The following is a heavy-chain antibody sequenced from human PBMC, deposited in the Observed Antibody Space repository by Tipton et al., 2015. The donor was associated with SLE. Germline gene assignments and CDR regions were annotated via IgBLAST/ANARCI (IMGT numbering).Heavy chain of an antibody. V-gene: IGHV4-59*01. J-gene: IGHJ3*02. D-gene: IGHD4-17*01. CDR3: ARDRDGDSGDAFDI. CDR1: GGSFSGYY. Sequence: TLSLTCAVHGGSFSGYYCSWIRQPPGKGLEWIGYIYDSGSTDYNPSLRSRVTISVDTSKNHFSLELSSVTAADTAVYYCARDRDGDSGDAFDIWGQGTMVTVSS. CDR2: IYDSGST.